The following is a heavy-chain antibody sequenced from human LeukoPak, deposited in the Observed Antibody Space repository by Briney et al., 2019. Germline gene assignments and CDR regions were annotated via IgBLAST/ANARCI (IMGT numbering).Heavy chain of an antibody. J-gene: IGHJ4*02. D-gene: IGHD1-7*01. Sequence: GGSLRLSCAASGFTFSNYVMQWVRQAPGKGLEWVALIAHDGSNKYYADSVKGLFTISRENYNSTVYIQMNSLRPEDTAVYSCARSFFQWNYGSCLDSWGQGTLVTVSS. V-gene: IGHV3-30*03. CDR3: ARSFFQWNYGSCLDS. CDR2: IAHDGSNK. CDR1: GFTFSNYV.